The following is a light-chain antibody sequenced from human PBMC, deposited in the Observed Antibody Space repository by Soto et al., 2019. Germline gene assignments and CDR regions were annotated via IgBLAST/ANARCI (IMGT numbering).Light chain of an antibody. CDR2: GNS. Sequence: QSVLTQPPSVSGAPGQRVTISCTGSSSNIGAGYDVHWYQQLPGTAPKLLIYGNSNRPSGVPDRFSGSKSGTSASLAITGLPGEDEGCLYCQSYGRSLSGHVVFGGGTKVTVL. V-gene: IGLV1-40*01. J-gene: IGLJ2*01. CDR1: SSNIGAGYD. CDR3: QSYGRSLSGHVV.